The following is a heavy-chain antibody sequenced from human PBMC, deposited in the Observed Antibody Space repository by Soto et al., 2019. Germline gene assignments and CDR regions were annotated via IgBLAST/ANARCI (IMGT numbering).Heavy chain of an antibody. CDR1: GGSISSSSYY. J-gene: IGHJ3*02. D-gene: IGHD6-6*01. Sequence: SETLSLTCTVSGGSISSSSYYWGWIRQPPGKGLEWIGSIYYSGSTYYNPSLKSRVTISVDTSKNQFSLKLSSVTAADTAVYYCARVGRRQLGMGDAFDIWGQGTRVTVAS. CDR3: ARVGRRQLGMGDAFDI. V-gene: IGHV4-39*01. CDR2: IYYSGST.